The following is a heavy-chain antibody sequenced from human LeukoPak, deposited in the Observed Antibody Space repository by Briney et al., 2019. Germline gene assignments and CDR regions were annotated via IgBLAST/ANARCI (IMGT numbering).Heavy chain of an antibody. V-gene: IGHV3-30-3*01. J-gene: IGHJ1*01. Sequence: GGSLRLSCAASGFTFSSYAMHWVRQAPGKGLEWVAVISYGGSNKYYADSVKGRFTISRDNSKNTLYLQMNSLRAEDTAVYYCARDSMIFAQYSSSWYVYFQHWGQGTLVTVSS. D-gene: IGHD6-13*01. CDR1: GFTFSSYA. CDR3: ARDSMIFAQYSSSWYVYFQH. CDR2: ISYGGSNK.